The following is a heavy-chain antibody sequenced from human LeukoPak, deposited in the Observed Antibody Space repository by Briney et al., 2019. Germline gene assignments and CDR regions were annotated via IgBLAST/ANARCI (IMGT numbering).Heavy chain of an antibody. D-gene: IGHD3-22*01. CDR2: ISSPGTT. J-gene: IGHJ4*02. V-gene: IGHV3-48*03. Sequence: GGSLRLSCAASGFTLSNYEMNWARQAPGKGLEWVSYISSPGTTFYADSVKGRFTVSRDNAKNSQYLQMNSLRAEDTAVYYCAREFWDSSGYYPIDYWGQGILVTVSS. CDR1: GFTLSNYE. CDR3: AREFWDSSGYYPIDY.